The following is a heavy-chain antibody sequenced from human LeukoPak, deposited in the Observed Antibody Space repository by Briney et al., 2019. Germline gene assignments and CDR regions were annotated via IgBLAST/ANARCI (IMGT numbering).Heavy chain of an antibody. CDR3: ARDKISWYFDL. D-gene: IGHD2/OR15-2a*01. CDR2: IYYRGST. CDR1: GGSISSSSYY. J-gene: IGHJ2*01. Sequence: SETLSLTCTVSGGSISSSSYYWGWIRQPPGKGLEWIGSIYYRGSTYYNPSLKSRVTISVDTSKNQFSLKLSSVTAADTAVYYCARDKISWYFDLWGRGTLVTVSS. V-gene: IGHV4-39*07.